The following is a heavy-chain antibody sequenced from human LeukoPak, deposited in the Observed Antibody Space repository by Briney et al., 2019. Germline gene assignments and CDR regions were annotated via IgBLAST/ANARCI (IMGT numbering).Heavy chain of an antibody. D-gene: IGHD3-10*01. CDR2: INAGNGNT. CDR1: GYTFTSYA. CDR3: ATDYIPITMVRGVSDPHSWFDP. V-gene: IGHV1-3*03. J-gene: IGHJ5*02. Sequence: ASVKVSCKASGYTFTSYAMHWVRQAPGQRLEWMGWINAGNGNTKYSQEFQGRVTITRDTSASTAYMELSSLRSEDTAVYYCATDYIPITMVRGVSDPHSWFDPWGQGTLVTVSS.